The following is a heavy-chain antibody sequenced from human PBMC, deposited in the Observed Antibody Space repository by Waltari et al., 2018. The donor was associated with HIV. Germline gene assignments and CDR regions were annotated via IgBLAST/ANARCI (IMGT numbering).Heavy chain of an antibody. J-gene: IGHJ5*02. CDR3: TSLEGLRLGDASLFGS. CDR1: GFTFSASA. D-gene: IGHD3-16*02. Sequence: GMVHPGGSLTPTCGASGFTFSASAPHWGGPAPGNGLGRVGRKGNRVHNYAATYSASTSGRFIISRDDSSYKAFLQMTSLTADDTALYYCTSLEGLRLGDASLFGSWGQGTLVTVSS. CDR2: KGNRVHNYAA. V-gene: IGHV3-73*01.